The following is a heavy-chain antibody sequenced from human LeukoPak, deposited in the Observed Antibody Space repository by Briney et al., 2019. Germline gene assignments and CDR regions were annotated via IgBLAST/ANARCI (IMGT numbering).Heavy chain of an antibody. CDR3: AREEALTTTDYYYGMDV. V-gene: IGHV1-46*01. CDR1: GYTFTSYY. J-gene: IGHJ6*02. D-gene: IGHD1-1*01. Sequence: ASVKVSCKASGYTFTSYYMHWVRQAPGQGLEWVGIINPSGGSTSYAQKFQGRVTMTRDTSTSTVYMELSSLRSEDTAVYYCAREEALTTTDYYYGMDVWGQGTTVTVSS. CDR2: INPSGGST.